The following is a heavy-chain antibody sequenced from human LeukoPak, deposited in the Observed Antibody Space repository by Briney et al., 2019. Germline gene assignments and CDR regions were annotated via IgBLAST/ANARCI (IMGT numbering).Heavy chain of an antibody. CDR1: GGSFSGYY. CDR2: INHSGST. D-gene: IGHD3-22*01. Sequence: PSETLSLTCAVYGGSFSGYYWSWIRQPPGKGLEWIGEINHSGSTNYNPSLKSRVTISVDTSKNQFSLKLSSVTAADTAVYYCARGYYYDSSGYTWPPRKLYYFDYWGQGTLVTVSS. J-gene: IGHJ4*02. CDR3: ARGYYYDSSGYTWPPRKLYYFDY. V-gene: IGHV4-34*01.